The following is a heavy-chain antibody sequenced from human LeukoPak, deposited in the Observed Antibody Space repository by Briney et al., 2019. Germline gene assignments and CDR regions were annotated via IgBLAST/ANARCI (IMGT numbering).Heavy chain of an antibody. CDR3: ARSEMYYYDSSGYYVGDY. CDR2: INPNSGGT. CDR1: GYTFTGYY. J-gene: IGHJ4*02. V-gene: IGHV1-2*06. D-gene: IGHD3-22*01. Sequence: ASVKVSCKASGYTFTGYYMHWVRQAPGQGLEWMGRINPNSGGTNYAQKFQGRVTMTRDTSISTAYMELGRLRSDDTAVYYCARSEMYYYDSSGYYVGDYWGQGTLVTVSS.